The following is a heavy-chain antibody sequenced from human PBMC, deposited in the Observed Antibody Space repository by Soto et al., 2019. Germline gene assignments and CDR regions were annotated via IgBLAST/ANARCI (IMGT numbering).Heavy chain of an antibody. CDR1: GGSVSSGSYY. CDR3: ARVAAAGTSVDY. D-gene: IGHD6-13*01. Sequence: KTSETLSLTCTVSGGSVSSGSYYWSWIRQPPGKGLEWIGYIYYSGSTNYNPSLKSRVTISVDTSKNQFSLKLSSVTAADTAVYYCARVAAAGTSVDYWGQGTLVTVSS. CDR2: IYYSGST. V-gene: IGHV4-61*01. J-gene: IGHJ4*02.